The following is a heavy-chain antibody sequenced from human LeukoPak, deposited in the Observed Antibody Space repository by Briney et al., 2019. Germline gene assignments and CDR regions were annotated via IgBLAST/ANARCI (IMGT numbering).Heavy chain of an antibody. D-gene: IGHD2-21*02. V-gene: IGHV3-30-3*01. Sequence: GGSLRLSCAASGFTFSSYAMHWVRQAPGKGLEWVAVISYDGSNKYYADSVKGRFTISRDNSKNTLYLQMNSLRAEDTAVYYCARDQMIKLAYCGGDCYPHFDYWGQGTLVTVSS. J-gene: IGHJ4*02. CDR1: GFTFSSYA. CDR2: ISYDGSNK. CDR3: ARDQMIKLAYCGGDCYPHFDY.